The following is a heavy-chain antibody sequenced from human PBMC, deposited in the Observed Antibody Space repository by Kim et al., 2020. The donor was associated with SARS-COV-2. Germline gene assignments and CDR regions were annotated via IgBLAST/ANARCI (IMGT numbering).Heavy chain of an antibody. D-gene: IGHD6-19*01. V-gene: IGHV5-10-1*01. CDR1: GYSFTSYW. Sequence: GESLKISCKGSGYSFTSYWISWVRQMPGKGLEWMGRIDPSDSYTNYSPSFQGHVTISADKSISTAYLQWSSLKASDTAMYYCARSYSSGWYENYYYYGMDVWGQGTTVTVSS. CDR3: ARSYSSGWYENYYYYGMDV. CDR2: IDPSDSYT. J-gene: IGHJ6*02.